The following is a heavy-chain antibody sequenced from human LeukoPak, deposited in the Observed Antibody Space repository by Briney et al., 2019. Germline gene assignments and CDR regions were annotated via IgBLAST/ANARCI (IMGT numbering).Heavy chain of an antibody. D-gene: IGHD1-7*01. V-gene: IGHV4-4*07. J-gene: IGHJ6*03. CDR3: ARAAGYNWNYVPYYYYMDV. CDR2: IYTSGST. Sequence: SETLSLTCTVSGGSISSCYWSWIRQPAGKGLEWIGRIYTSGSTNYNPSLKSRVTMSVDTSKNQFSLKLSSVTAADTAVYYCARAAGYNWNYVPYYYYMDVWGKGATVTVSS. CDR1: GGSISSCY.